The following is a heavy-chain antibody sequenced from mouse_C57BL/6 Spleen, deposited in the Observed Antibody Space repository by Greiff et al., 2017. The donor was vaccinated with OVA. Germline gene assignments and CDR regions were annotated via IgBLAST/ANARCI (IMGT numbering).Heavy chain of an antibody. Sequence: VKLMESGAELVKPGASVKLSCKASGYTFTEYTIHWVKQRSGQGLEWIGWFYPGGGSIKYNEKFKDKATLTADKSSSTVYIELSRLTSEDSAVYFCARHEGYYGLLDYWGQGTTLTVSS. CDR2: FYPGGGSI. D-gene: IGHD1-1*01. J-gene: IGHJ2*01. V-gene: IGHV1-62-2*01. CDR1: GYTFTEYT. CDR3: ARHEGYYGLLDY.